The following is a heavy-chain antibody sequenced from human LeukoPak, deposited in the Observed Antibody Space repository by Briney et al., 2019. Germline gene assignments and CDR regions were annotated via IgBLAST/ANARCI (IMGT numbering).Heavy chain of an antibody. J-gene: IGHJ1*01. CDR1: GFTFRSYG. Sequence: PGGSLEVYRAASGFTFRSYGMHWVRQAPGKGLEYVSAISSNGGRTYYANSVKGRFTISRDNSRNTLYLQMGSLRAEDMAVYYCATYYYDSGGFHFHHWG. D-gene: IGHD3-22*01. CDR3: ATYYYDSGGFHFHH. CDR2: ISSNGGRT. V-gene: IGHV3-64*01.